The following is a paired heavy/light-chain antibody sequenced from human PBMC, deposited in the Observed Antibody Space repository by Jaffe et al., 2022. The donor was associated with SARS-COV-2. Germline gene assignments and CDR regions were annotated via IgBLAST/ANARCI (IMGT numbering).Light chain of an antibody. CDR2: AAS. J-gene: IGKJ3*01. CDR1: QGISSY. CDR3: QQLNSYLVFT. Sequence: DIQLTQSPSFLSASVGDRVTITCRASQGISSYLAWYQQKPGKAPKLLIYAASTLQSGVPSRFSGSGSGTEFTLTISSLQPEDFATYYCQQLNSYLVFTFGPGTKVDIK. V-gene: IGKV1-9*01.
Heavy chain of an antibody. CDR3: ARHPSNYYDSSGYYYGAFDI. Sequence: EVQLVQSGAEVKKPGESLKISCKGSGYSFTSYWIGWVRQMPGKGLEWMGIIYPGDSDTRYSPSFQGQVTISADKSISTAYLQWSSLKASDTAMYYCARHPSNYYDSSGYYYGAFDIWGQGTMVTVSS. D-gene: IGHD3-22*01. J-gene: IGHJ3*02. CDR2: IYPGDSDT. CDR1: GYSFTSYW. V-gene: IGHV5-51*01.